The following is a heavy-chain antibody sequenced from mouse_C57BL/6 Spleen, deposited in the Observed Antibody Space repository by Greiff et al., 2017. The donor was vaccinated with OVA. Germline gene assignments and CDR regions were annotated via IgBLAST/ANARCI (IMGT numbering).Heavy chain of an antibody. CDR1: GFTFSSYA. CDR2: ISDGGRYT. D-gene: IGHD1-1*01. Sequence: EVQRVESGGGLVKPGGSLKLSCAASGFTFSSYAMSWVRQTPEKRLEWVATISDGGRYTYYPDNVKGRFTISRGNAKNNLYPQMSHLKSEDTAMYYCARGAYYYGSSHWYFDVWGTGTTVTVSS. J-gene: IGHJ1*03. CDR3: ARGAYYYGSSHWYFDV. V-gene: IGHV5-4*01.